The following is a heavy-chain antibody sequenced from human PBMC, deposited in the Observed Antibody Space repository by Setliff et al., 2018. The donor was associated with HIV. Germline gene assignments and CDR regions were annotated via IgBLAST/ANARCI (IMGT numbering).Heavy chain of an antibody. V-gene: IGHV4-39*01. J-gene: IGHJ4*02. CDR2: IRSSGDT. Sequence: SETLSLTCTVSGGSISSGGYYWGWTRQSPGKGLEWIASIRSSGDTYYNPSLQSRVIISVDTSNIQISLKLTSVTAADTAVYYCTIPASSLAPNWGRGTQVTVSS. CDR3: TIPASSLAPN. CDR1: GGSISSGGYY.